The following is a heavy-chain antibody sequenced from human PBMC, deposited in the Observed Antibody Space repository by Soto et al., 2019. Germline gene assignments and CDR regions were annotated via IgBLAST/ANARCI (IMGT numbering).Heavy chain of an antibody. CDR1: GFTFSNYA. D-gene: IGHD2-2*01. J-gene: IGHJ5*02. Sequence: GSLRLSCAASGFTFSNYAMTWVRQGPGKGLEWVSAISGSGGSAYYADSVKGRFTISRDNSKNTLYLQMNSLRADDSGVYYCAKDPYSGVLVPVAIGFDPWGPGTLVTVSS. V-gene: IGHV3-23*01. CDR2: ISGSGGSA. CDR3: AKDPYSGVLVPVAIGFDP.